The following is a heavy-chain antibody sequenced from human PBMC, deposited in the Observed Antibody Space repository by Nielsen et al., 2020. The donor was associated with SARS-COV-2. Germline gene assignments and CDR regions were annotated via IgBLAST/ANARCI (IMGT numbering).Heavy chain of an antibody. D-gene: IGHD2-2*02. Sequence: SETLSLTCAVSGDSVSSHDWWTWVRQSPGKVLEWIGEVSHSGSTNYNPSLKSRVTLSMDKSKNQFSLRLTSVSAADTAVYFCARGDLVVVPSPLLGLGPIFYYFCLDVWGKGTTVTVSS. J-gene: IGHJ6*03. CDR1: GDSVSSHDW. V-gene: IGHV4-4*02. CDR3: ARGDLVVVPSPLLGLGPIFYYFCLDV. CDR2: VSHSGST.